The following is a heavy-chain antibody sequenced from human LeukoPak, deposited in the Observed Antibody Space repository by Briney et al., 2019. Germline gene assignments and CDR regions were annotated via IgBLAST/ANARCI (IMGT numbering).Heavy chain of an antibody. CDR3: ARHGPPVYYYDSSGYYGFDY. CDR1: GGSISSSSYY. V-gene: IGHV4-39*01. J-gene: IGHJ4*02. CDR2: IYYSGST. Sequence: SETLSLTCTVSGGSISSSSYYWGWIRQPPGKGLEWIGSIYYSGSTYYNPSLKSRVTISVDTSKNQFSLKLSSVTAADTAVYYCARHGPPVYYYDSSGYYGFDYWGQGTLVTVSS. D-gene: IGHD3-22*01.